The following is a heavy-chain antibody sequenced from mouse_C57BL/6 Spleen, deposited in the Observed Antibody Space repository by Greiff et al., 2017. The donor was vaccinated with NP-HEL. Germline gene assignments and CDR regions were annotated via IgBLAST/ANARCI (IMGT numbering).Heavy chain of an antibody. J-gene: IGHJ3*01. CDR1: GFTFSSYA. CDR2: ISSGGDYI. Sequence: EVQGVESGEGLVKPGGSLKLSCAASGFTFSSYAMSWVRQTPEKRLEWVAYISSGGDYIYSADTVKGRFPISSDNARNTLYLQMSSLKSEDTAMYYCTRLQLRPAWFAYWGQGTLVTVSA. CDR3: TRLQLRPAWFAY. V-gene: IGHV5-9-1*02. D-gene: IGHD3-2*02.